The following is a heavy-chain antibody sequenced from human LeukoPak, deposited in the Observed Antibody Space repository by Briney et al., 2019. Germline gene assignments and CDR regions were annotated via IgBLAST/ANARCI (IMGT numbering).Heavy chain of an antibody. CDR2: INPNSGGT. V-gene: IGHV1-2*02. CDR3: ARVYYDFWSGYYNY. J-gene: IGHJ4*02. CDR1: GYTFTGYY. D-gene: IGHD3-3*01. Sequence: ASVKVSCKASGYTFTGYYMHWVRQAPGQGLEWMGWINPNSGGTNYAQKFQGRVTMTRDTSISTAYMELSSLRSDDTAVYYCARVYYDFWSGYYNYWGQGTLVTVSS.